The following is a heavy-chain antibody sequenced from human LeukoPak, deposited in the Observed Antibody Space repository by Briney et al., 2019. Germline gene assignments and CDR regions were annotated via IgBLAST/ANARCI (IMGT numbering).Heavy chain of an antibody. D-gene: IGHD1-26*01. CDR3: AREGLELSAFDI. CDR1: GGTFSSYA. CDR2: IIPIFGTA. J-gene: IGHJ3*02. V-gene: IGHV1-69*05. Sequence: ASVKVSCKASGGTFSSYAISWVRQAPGQGLEWMGGIIPIFGTANYAQKFQGRVTMTRDTSTSTVYMELSSLRSEDTAVYYCAREGLELSAFDIWGQGTMVTVSS.